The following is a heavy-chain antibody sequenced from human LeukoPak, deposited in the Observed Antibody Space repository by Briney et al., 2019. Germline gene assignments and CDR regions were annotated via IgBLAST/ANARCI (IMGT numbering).Heavy chain of an antibody. CDR2: ISSSSSTI. Sequence: GGSLRLSCAASGFTFRSYSMNWVRQAPGKGLEWVSYISSSSSTIYYADSVKGRFTISRDNAKNSLYLQMNSLRAEDTAVYYCARALPTDYDYVWGSYRLSLYFDYWGQGTLVTVSS. V-gene: IGHV3-48*01. CDR1: GFTFRSYS. D-gene: IGHD3-16*02. J-gene: IGHJ4*02. CDR3: ARALPTDYDYVWGSYRLSLYFDY.